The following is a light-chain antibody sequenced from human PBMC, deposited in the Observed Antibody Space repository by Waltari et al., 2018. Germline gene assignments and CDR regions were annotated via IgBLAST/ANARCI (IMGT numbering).Light chain of an antibody. CDR1: SSNIGCNT. CDR3: AAWDDSLNGWV. J-gene: IGLJ3*02. CDR2: SNK. V-gene: IGLV1-44*01. Sequence: SVLTQPPSASGTPGQRVTISCSGSSSNIGCNTVNWYQQLPGTAPTLLIYSNKQRPSGVPDRFSGSKSGTSASLAISGLQSEDAADYYCAAWDDSLNGWVFGGGTKLTVL.